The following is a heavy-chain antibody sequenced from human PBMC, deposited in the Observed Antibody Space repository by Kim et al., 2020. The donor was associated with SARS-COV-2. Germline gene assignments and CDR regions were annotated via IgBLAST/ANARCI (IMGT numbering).Heavy chain of an antibody. CDR2: IYPGDSDT. V-gene: IGHV5-51*01. Sequence: GESLKISCKGSGYSFTSYWIGWVRQMPGKGLEWMGIIYPGDSDTRYSPSFQGQVTISADKSISTAYLQWSSLKASDTAMYYCARQSMLDDSSSWYGGYWYFDLWGRGTLVTVSS. D-gene: IGHD6-13*01. CDR3: ARQSMLDDSSSWYGGYWYFDL. J-gene: IGHJ2*01. CDR1: GYSFTSYW.